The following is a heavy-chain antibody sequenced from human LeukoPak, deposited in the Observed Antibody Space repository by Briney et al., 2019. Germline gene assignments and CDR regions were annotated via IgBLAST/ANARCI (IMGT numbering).Heavy chain of an antibody. V-gene: IGHV1-8*01. D-gene: IGHD3-3*01. CDR2: RNPNSGNT. Sequence: ASVKLSCKASGYTFTSYDINWVRQAPGQGLEWMGWRNPNSGNTGYAQKFQGRVTMTRNTSISTAYMELSSLRSEGTAVYYCARGRNIGGTYYAFWSGYSKEGMFDYWGQGTLVTVSS. CDR1: GYTFTSYD. CDR3: ARGRNIGGTYYAFWSGYSKEGMFDY. J-gene: IGHJ4*02.